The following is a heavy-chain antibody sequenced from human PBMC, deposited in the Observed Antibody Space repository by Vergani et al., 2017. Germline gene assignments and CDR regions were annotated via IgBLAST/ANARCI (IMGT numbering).Heavy chain of an antibody. CDR2: SKSKTDGGTT. V-gene: IGHV3-15*01. Sequence: VQLVESGGGLVQPGGSLRLSCAASGFTFSSYWMSWVRQAPGKGLEWVGRSKSKTDGGTTDYAAPVKGRFTISRDDSKNTLYLQMNSLKTDDTAVYYCTTEIASRKDYWGQGTLVTVSS. CDR1: GFTFSSYW. J-gene: IGHJ4*02. D-gene: IGHD1-14*01. CDR3: TTEIASRKDY.